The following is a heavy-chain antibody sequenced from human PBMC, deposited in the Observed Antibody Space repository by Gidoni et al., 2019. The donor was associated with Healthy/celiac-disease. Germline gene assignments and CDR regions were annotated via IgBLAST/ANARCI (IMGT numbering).Heavy chain of an antibody. V-gene: IGHV1-8*01. J-gene: IGHJ6*02. Sequence: QLQLVKSGAEVKKPGAAVKVSCNPAGNTLTIYENKWHRQAPGQGLEGMGWMNPNSCNAGYAHKFRCRVTMTRNTSIRTAYMELSSLRSEDTAVYYCARGSGSGPRITIFGVVTGYYYYGMDVWGQGTTVTVSS. CDR2: MNPNSCNA. D-gene: IGHD3-3*01. CDR3: ARGSGSGPRITIFGVVTGYYYYGMDV. CDR1: GNTLTIYE.